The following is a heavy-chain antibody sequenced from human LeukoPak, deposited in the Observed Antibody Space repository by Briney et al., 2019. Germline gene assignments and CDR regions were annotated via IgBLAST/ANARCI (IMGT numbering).Heavy chain of an antibody. Sequence: SETLSLTCTVSGGSISSSYYYWGWIRQPPGKGLEWIGSIYYSGSTYYNPSLKSRVTISVDTSKNQFSLKLRSVTAADTAVYYCARGGDILTGYYLYCFDYWGQGTLVTVSS. CDR3: ARGGDILTGYYLYCFDY. CDR2: IYYSGST. J-gene: IGHJ4*02. V-gene: IGHV4-39*01. D-gene: IGHD3-9*01. CDR1: GGSISSSYYY.